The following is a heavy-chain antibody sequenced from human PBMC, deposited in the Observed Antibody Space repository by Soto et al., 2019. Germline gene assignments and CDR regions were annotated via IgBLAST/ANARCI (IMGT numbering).Heavy chain of an antibody. J-gene: IGHJ6*03. CDR3: PKDEYWESHFYYFMDL. Sequence: QVQLVESGGGVVEPGRSLRLSCAASGFTFRSYATHWVRQAPGKGLEWVAVISHDGSVTYYSESVKGRFTMSRDNSKETLFLQMSSLRSEDTAIYYCPKDEYWESHFYYFMDLWGRGTTVTVSS. V-gene: IGHV3-30*15. CDR1: GFTFRSYA. D-gene: IGHD1-26*01. CDR2: ISHDGSVT.